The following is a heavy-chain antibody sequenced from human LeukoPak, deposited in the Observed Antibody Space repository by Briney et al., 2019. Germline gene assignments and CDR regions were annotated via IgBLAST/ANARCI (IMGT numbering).Heavy chain of an antibody. CDR3: ARVLSSSSRRYYGMDV. D-gene: IGHD6-13*01. CDR2: INSDGSST. V-gene: IGHV3-74*01. CDR1: GFSFSDYY. Sequence: GGSLRLSCAASGFSFSDYYMSWMRQAPGKGLVWVSRINSDGSSTSYADSVKGRFTISRDNAKNTLYLQMNSLRAEDTAVYYCARVLSSSSRRYYGMDVWGQGTTVTVSS. J-gene: IGHJ6*02.